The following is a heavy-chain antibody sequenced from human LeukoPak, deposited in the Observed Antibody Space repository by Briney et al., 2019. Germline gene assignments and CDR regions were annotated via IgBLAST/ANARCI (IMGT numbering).Heavy chain of an antibody. CDR3: ARVTNYSCGSGSCYYYYYMDV. Sequence: AASVKVSCKASGGTFSSYAISWVRQAPGQGLEWMGGIIPIFGTANYAQKFQGRVTITADKSTSTAYVELSSLRSEDTAVYYCARVTNYSCGSGSCYYYYYMDVWGKGTTVTISS. J-gene: IGHJ6*03. CDR1: GGTFSSYA. V-gene: IGHV1-69*06. CDR2: IIPIFGTA. D-gene: IGHD3-10*01.